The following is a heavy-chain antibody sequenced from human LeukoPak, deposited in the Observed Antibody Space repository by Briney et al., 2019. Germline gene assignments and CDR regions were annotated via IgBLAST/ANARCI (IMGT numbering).Heavy chain of an antibody. CDR1: GGSISSYY. Sequence: KPSETLSLTCTVAGGSISSYYWSWIRQPAGKGLEWLGRIYTSGSTNYNPSLKSRVTMSVDTSKNQFSLKLSSVTAADTAVYYCARDLAATYYDILTGYYRPGGFDYWGQGTLVTVSS. D-gene: IGHD3-9*01. CDR3: ARDLAATYYDILTGYYRPGGFDY. CDR2: IYTSGST. V-gene: IGHV4-4*07. J-gene: IGHJ4*02.